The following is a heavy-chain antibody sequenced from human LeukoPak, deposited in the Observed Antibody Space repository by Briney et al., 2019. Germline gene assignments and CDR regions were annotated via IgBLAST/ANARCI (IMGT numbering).Heavy chain of an antibody. CDR1: GXTFSSYE. J-gene: IGHJ4*02. V-gene: IGHV3-48*03. Sequence: SGGSLRLSCAASGXTFSSYEMNWVRQAPGKGREWVLYISSSGSNIYYADSVKGRFTISRDNAKNSLYLQMNSLRADDTAVYYCARVSAWSGFDYWGQGTLVTVSS. D-gene: IGHD6-19*01. CDR3: ARVSAWSGFDY. CDR2: ISSSGSNI.